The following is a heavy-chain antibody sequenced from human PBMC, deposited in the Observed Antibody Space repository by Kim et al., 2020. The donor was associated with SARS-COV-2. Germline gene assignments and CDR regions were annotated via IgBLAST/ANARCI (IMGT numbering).Heavy chain of an antibody. CDR3: ARVLTDYGDYVFGY. J-gene: IGHJ4*02. Sequence: AAPVKGRFTSSRSDSKNSQYLQMNSLKTEDTAVYYCARVLTDYGDYVFGYWGQGTLVTVSS. V-gene: IGHV3-72*01. D-gene: IGHD4-17*01.